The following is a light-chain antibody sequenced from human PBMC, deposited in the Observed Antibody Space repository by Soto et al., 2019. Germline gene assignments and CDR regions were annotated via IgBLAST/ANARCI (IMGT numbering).Light chain of an antibody. CDR1: NIGGKS. J-gene: IGLJ1*01. V-gene: IGLV3-21*02. Sequence: SYDLTQSPSVSVAPGQTARITCGGNNIGGKSVHWYQQKPGQAPVLVAYDDSDRPSGIPERFSGSNSGNTATLTISRVEAGDEADYYCQVWDYRSDHVFGTGTKVTVL. CDR2: DDS. CDR3: QVWDYRSDHV.